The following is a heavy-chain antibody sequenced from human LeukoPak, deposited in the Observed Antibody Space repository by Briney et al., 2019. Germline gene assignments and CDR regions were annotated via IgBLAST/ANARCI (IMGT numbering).Heavy chain of an antibody. CDR3: ARVGRDDAFDI. V-gene: IGHV4-59*01. CDR2: IYYSGST. Sequence: SETLSLTCTVSGGSISSYYWSWIRQPPGKGLEWIGYIYYSGSTNYNPSLKSRVTISVDTSKNQFPLKLSSVTAADTAVYYCARVGRDDAFDIWGQGTMVTVSS. CDR1: GGSISSYY. J-gene: IGHJ3*02.